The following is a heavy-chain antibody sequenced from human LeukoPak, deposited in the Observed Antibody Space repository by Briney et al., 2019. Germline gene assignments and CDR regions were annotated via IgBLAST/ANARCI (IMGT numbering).Heavy chain of an antibody. J-gene: IGHJ4*02. Sequence: PGGSLRLSCAASGFTFDDYAMHWVRQAPRKGLEWVSLISWDGGSTYYADSVKGRFTIFRDNSKNSLYLQMNSLRAEDTALYYCAKDTFLDYWGQGTLVTVSS. CDR2: ISWDGGST. V-gene: IGHV3-43D*03. CDR1: GFTFDDYA. CDR3: AKDTFLDY.